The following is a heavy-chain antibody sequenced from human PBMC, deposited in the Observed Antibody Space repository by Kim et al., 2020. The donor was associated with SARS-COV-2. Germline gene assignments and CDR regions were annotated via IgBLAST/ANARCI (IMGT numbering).Heavy chain of an antibody. CDR2: INTNTGNP. CDR1: GYTFTSYA. D-gene: IGHD5-12*01. Sequence: ASVKVSCKASGYTFTSYAMNWVRQAPGQGLEWMGWINTNTGNPTYAQGFTGRFVFSLDTSVSTAYLQISSLKAEYTAVYYCARDHSGDPPYYYYYYMDVWGKGTTVTVSS. CDR3: ARDHSGDPPYYYYYYMDV. V-gene: IGHV7-4-1*02. J-gene: IGHJ6*03.